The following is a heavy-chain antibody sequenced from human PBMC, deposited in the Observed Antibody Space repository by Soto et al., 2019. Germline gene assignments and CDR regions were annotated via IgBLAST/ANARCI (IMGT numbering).Heavy chain of an antibody. CDR1: GFTFSSYA. D-gene: IGHD6-6*01. CDR3: AKVLGYSSSSVNHYYYYGMDV. CDR2: ISGSGGST. Sequence: GGSLRLSCAASGFTFSSYAMSWVRQAPGKGLEWVSAISGSGGSTYYADSVKGRFTISRDNSKNTLYLQMNSLRAEDTAVYYCAKVLGYSSSSVNHYYYYGMDVWGQGTTVTVSS. J-gene: IGHJ6*02. V-gene: IGHV3-23*01.